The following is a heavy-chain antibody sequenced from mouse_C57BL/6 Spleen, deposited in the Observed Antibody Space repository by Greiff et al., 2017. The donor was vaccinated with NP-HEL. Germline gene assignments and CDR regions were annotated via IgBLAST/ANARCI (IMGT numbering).Heavy chain of an antibody. V-gene: IGHV5-17*01. CDR3: ARWDWDPSMDY. CDR1: GFTFSDYG. Sequence: EVMLVESGGGLVKPGGSLKLSCAASGFTFSDYGMHWVRQAPEKGLEWVAYISSGSSTIYYADTVKGRFTISRDNAKNTLFLQMTSLRSEDTAMYYCARWDWDPSMDYWGQGTSVTVSS. CDR2: ISSGSSTI. J-gene: IGHJ4*01. D-gene: IGHD4-1*01.